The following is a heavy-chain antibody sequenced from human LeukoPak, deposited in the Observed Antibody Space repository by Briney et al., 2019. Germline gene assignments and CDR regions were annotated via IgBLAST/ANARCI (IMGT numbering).Heavy chain of an antibody. V-gene: IGHV1-18*01. Sequence: ASVKVSCKASGYTFTSYGISWVRQAPGQGLEWMGWISAYNGNTNYAQKLQGRDTMTTDTSTSTAYMELRSLRSDDTAVYYCARDRRLGITGTTYYGMDVWGQGTTVTVSS. D-gene: IGHD1-7*01. CDR1: GYTFTSYG. CDR2: ISAYNGNT. J-gene: IGHJ6*02. CDR3: ARDRRLGITGTTYYGMDV.